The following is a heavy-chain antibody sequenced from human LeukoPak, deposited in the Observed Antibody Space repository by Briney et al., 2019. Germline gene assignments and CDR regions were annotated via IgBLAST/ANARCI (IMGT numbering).Heavy chain of an antibody. CDR2: IYSGGST. Sequence: PGGSLRLSCAASGFTFSSYGMSWVRQAPGKGLEWVSVIYSGGSTYYADSVKGRFTISRDNSKNTLYLQMNSLRAEDTAVYYCARDNSVEDTAWWFDPWGQGTLDTVSS. CDR1: GFTFSSYG. V-gene: IGHV3-53*01. CDR3: ARDNSVEDTAWWFDP. D-gene: IGHD4-23*01. J-gene: IGHJ5*02.